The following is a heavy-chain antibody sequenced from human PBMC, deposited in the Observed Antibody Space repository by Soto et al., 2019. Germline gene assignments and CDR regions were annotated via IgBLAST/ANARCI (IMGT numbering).Heavy chain of an antibody. D-gene: IGHD1-26*01. Sequence: EVQLVDSGGGLVQPGGSLRLSCAASGFIFSNYVMSWVRQAPGKGLEWVSSISDSGGTSYYADSVKGRFTISRDNSKNTRYLQMNSLRAEDTAIYYCVKRPRALLTFDYWGQGTLVTVSS. CDR1: GFIFSNYV. CDR3: VKRPRALLTFDY. J-gene: IGHJ4*02. V-gene: IGHV3-23*04. CDR2: ISDSGGTS.